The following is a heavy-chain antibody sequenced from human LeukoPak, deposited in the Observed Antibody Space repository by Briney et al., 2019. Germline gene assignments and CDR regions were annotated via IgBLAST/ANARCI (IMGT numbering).Heavy chain of an antibody. CDR3: AKCGIHYGIYYYYMDV. CDR2: INSEGSSK. Sequence: PGGSLRLSCAASGLSFSSYWMHCVRQAPGKGLVWFSRINSEGSSKNYAGSVQGRFTISRDNSKNTLYLQMNTLRAEDTAVYYCAKCGIHYGIYYYYMDVWGKGTTVTVSS. J-gene: IGHJ6*03. D-gene: IGHD3-10*01. V-gene: IGHV3-74*01. CDR1: GLSFSSYW.